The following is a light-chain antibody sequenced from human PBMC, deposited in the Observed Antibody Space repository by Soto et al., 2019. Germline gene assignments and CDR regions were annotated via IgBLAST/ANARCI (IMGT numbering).Light chain of an antibody. Sequence: DIQMTQSPSTLSASVGDRVTITCRASQSINNWLAWYQQEPGKAPKLLIYKASSLESGVPSRFSGSGSGTEFTLTISSLQPDDFATYYCQQYNSYTWTFGQGTKVDIK. J-gene: IGKJ1*01. CDR3: QQYNSYTWT. V-gene: IGKV1-5*03. CDR1: QSINNW. CDR2: KAS.